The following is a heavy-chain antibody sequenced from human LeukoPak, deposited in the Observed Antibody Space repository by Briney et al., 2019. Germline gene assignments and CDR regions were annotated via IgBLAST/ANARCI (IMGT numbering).Heavy chain of an antibody. CDR1: GFTVSSNY. Sequence: PGGSLRLSCAASGFTVSSNYMSWVRQAPGKGLEWVSAISGSGGSTYYADSVKGRFTISRDNSKNTLYLQMNSLRVEDTAIYFCAKDSTYDSSGYYDYWGQGTLVTVSS. CDR3: AKDSTYDSSGYYDY. D-gene: IGHD3-22*01. CDR2: ISGSGGST. V-gene: IGHV3-23*01. J-gene: IGHJ4*02.